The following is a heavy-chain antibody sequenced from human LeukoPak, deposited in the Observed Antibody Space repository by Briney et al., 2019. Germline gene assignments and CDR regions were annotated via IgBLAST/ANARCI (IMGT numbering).Heavy chain of an antibody. CDR3: ARGGQRCCSSTSCYPVDY. D-gene: IGHD2-2*01. CDR1: GFTFSDYY. J-gene: IGHJ4*02. CDR2: ISSSGSTI. Sequence: GGSLRLSCAASGFTFSDYYMSWIRQAPGKGLEWVSYISSSGSTIYYADSVKGRFTISRDNAKNSLYLQMNSLRAEDTAVYYCARGGQRCCSSTSCYPVDYWGQGTLVTVSS. V-gene: IGHV3-11*01.